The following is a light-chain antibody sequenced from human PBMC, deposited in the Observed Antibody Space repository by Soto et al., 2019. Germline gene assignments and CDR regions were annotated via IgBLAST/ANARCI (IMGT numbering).Light chain of an antibody. V-gene: IGLV2-14*03. Sequence: QSVLTQPASVSGSPGQSIAISCTGASSDIGAYNYVSRHQQHPGKAPKLMIYDVNNRPSGVSDRFSGSKSGYTASLTISGLQAEDEAEYYCISYTTSGTYVFGTGTKVTV. CDR3: ISYTTSGTYV. CDR1: SSDIGAYNY. CDR2: DVN. J-gene: IGLJ1*01.